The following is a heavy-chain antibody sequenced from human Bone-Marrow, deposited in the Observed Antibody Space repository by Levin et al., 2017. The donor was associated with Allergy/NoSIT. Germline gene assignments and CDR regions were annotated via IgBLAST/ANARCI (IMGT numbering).Heavy chain of an antibody. CDR2: ISTDGSRT. J-gene: IGHJ4*02. Sequence: GESLKISCEASGLKFRSYWMHWVRQAPGEGLVWVSRISTDGSRTMYADSVKGRFTISRDNAKNTLYLDMNSLRVEDTAVYYCASEYYGVLTGYYYDYWGQGALVTVSS. CDR3: ASEYYGVLTGYYYDY. V-gene: IGHV3-74*03. D-gene: IGHD3-9*01. CDR1: GLKFRSYW.